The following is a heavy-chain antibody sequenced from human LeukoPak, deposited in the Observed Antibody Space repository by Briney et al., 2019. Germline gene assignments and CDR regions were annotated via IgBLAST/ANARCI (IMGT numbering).Heavy chain of an antibody. V-gene: IGHV1-24*01. CDR2: FDPEDGET. CDR1: GYTLTELS. CDR3: ATDSGDYVRAFDY. D-gene: IGHD4-17*01. Sequence: ASVEVSCKVSGYTLTELSMHWVRQAPGKGLEWMGGFDPEDGETIYAQKFQGRVTMTEDTSTDTAYMELSSLRSEDTAVYYCATDSGDYVRAFDYWGQGTLVTVSS. J-gene: IGHJ4*02.